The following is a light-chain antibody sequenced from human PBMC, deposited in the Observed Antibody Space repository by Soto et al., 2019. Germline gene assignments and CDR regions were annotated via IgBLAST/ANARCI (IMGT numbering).Light chain of an antibody. CDR2: LGS. CDR3: MQAVQTPRA. J-gene: IGKJ5*01. CDR1: QSLLHSNGYNY. Sequence: DIVLTQSPLSLPVTPGEPASISRRSSQSLLHSNGYNYLDWYLQKPGQSPQLLIYLGSNRASGVPDRFSGSGSGTDFTLKISRVEAEDVGVYYCMQAVQTPRAFGQGTRLEIK. V-gene: IGKV2-28*01.